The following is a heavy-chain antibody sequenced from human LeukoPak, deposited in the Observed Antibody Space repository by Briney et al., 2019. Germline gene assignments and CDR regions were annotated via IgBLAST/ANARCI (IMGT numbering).Heavy chain of an antibody. CDR2: IRYDGSNK. D-gene: IGHD4/OR15-4a*01. CDR3: AKSASAYYYMDV. Sequence: GGSLRLSCAASEFTFSRYGMHWVRQAPGKGLEWVAFIRYDGSNKYYADSVKGRFTISRDNSKNILYLQMNSLRAEDTAVYYCAKSASAYYYMDVWGKGTTVTVSS. V-gene: IGHV3-30*02. J-gene: IGHJ6*03. CDR1: EFTFSRYG.